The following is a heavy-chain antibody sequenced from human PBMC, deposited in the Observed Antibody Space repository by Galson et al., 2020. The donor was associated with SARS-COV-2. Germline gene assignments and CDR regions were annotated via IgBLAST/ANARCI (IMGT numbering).Heavy chain of an antibody. V-gene: IGHV3-23*01. CDR2: INGRGEST. D-gene: IGHD3-10*01. J-gene: IGHJ5*02. Sequence: GESLKISCAASGLTFIDYAMSWVRQAPGKGPEWVSAINGRGESTYYADSVKGRFTISRDNSKNTLFLYMNSLRAEDTGVYYCAKDRFGQFFYNWFDPWGQGTLVAVSS. CDR3: AKDRFGQFFYNWFDP. CDR1: GLTFIDYA.